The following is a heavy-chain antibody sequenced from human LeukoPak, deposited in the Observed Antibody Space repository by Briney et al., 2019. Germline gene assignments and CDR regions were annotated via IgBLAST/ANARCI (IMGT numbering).Heavy chain of an antibody. CDR3: ARNKYYYGSKNYGVPNWFDP. D-gene: IGHD3-10*01. Sequence: PSETLSLTCAVYGGSFSDYYWSWIRQPPGKGLEWIGEINHSGSTNYNPSLKSRVTISVDTSKNQYSLKLSSVTAADTAVYYCARNKYYYGSKNYGVPNWFDPWGQGTLVTVSS. J-gene: IGHJ5*02. CDR1: GGSFSDYY. V-gene: IGHV4-34*01. CDR2: INHSGST.